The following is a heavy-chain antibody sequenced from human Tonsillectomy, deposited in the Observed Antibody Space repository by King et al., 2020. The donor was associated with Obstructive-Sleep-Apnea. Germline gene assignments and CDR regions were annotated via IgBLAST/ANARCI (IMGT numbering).Heavy chain of an antibody. J-gene: IGHJ4*02. CDR1: GGSISSSSYY. D-gene: IGHD3-22*01. CDR3: ARDPRRYYYDSSGYYSTWGFDY. CDR2: IYYSGST. Sequence: QLQESGPGLVKPSETLSLTCTVSGGSISSSSYYWGWIRQPPGKGLEWIGSIYYSGSTYYNPSLKSRVTISVDTSKNQFSLKLSSVTAADTAVYYCARDPRRYYYDSSGYYSTWGFDYWGRGTLVTVSS. V-gene: IGHV4-39*07.